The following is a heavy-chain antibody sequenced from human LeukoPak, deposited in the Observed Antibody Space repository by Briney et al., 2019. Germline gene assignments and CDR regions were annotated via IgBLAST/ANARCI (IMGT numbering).Heavy chain of an antibody. CDR1: ALPFSRYG. CDR3: AREGRITIFSRMDV. CDR2: IRSDGRNK. Sequence: GGSLRLSCAVSALPFSRYGMHWVRQAPGKGLEWVAVIRSDGRNKYYGDSVKGRFIISRDNSKNTLYLQMNSMRAEDTAVYYCAREGRITIFSRMDVWGQGTTVTVSS. D-gene: IGHD3-9*01. J-gene: IGHJ6*02. V-gene: IGHV3-33*01.